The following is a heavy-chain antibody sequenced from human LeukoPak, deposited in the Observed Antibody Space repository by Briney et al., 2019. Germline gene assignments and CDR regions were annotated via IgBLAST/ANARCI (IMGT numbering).Heavy chain of an antibody. D-gene: IGHD1-14*01. Sequence: GGSLRLSCAASGFTFSSYGMHWVRQAPGKGLEWVSFIYSDSSTYYADSVRGRFTISRDNSKNTLYLQMNSLRAEDTAVYYCARRAGIYSHPYDYWGQGTPVTVSS. J-gene: IGHJ4*02. CDR1: GFTFSSYG. CDR3: ARRAGIYSHPYDY. V-gene: IGHV3-NL1*01. CDR2: IYSDSST.